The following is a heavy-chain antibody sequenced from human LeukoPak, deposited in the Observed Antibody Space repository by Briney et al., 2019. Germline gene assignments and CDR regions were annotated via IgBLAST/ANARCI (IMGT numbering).Heavy chain of an antibody. CDR2: ISYDGSNK. CDR1: GFTFSSYA. CDR3: ARDRCSSTSCYDGFDY. D-gene: IGHD2-2*01. V-gene: IGHV3-30*14. J-gene: IGHJ4*02. Sequence: GGSLRLSCAASGFTFSSYAMHWVRQAPGKGLEWVAVISYDGSNKYYADSVKGRFTISRDNSKNTLYLQMGSLRAEDMAVYYCARDRCSSTSCYDGFDYWGQGTLVTVSS.